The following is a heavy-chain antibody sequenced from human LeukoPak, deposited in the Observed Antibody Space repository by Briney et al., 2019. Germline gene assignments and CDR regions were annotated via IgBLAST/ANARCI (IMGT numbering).Heavy chain of an antibody. Sequence: ASVKVSCKASGYTFTSYAMHWVRQAPGQRLEWMGWINASNGITKYSQKFQGRVTITRDTSASTAYMELSSLRSEDTAVYYCARDKGIAAAGFDYWGQGTLVTVSS. CDR2: INASNGIT. D-gene: IGHD6-13*01. CDR1: GYTFTSYA. V-gene: IGHV1-3*01. J-gene: IGHJ4*02. CDR3: ARDKGIAAAGFDY.